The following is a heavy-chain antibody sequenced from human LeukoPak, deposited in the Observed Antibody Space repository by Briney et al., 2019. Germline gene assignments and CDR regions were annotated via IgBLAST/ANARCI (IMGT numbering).Heavy chain of an antibody. J-gene: IGHJ1*01. CDR3: YGDGIAVDFQH. CDR1: GGSISSYC. CDR2: IYTSGST. Sequence: SETLSLTCTVSGGSISSYCWSWIRQPAGKGLEWIGRIYTSGSTNYNPSLKSRVTMSVDTSKNQFSLKLSSVTAADTAVYYCYGDGIAVDFQHWRQRTLVTVSS. D-gene: IGHD2-21*01. V-gene: IGHV4-4*07.